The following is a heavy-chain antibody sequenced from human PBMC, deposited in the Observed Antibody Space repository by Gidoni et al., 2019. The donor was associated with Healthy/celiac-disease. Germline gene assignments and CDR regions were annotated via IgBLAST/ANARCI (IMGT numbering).Heavy chain of an antibody. CDR1: GLTFSSYG. Sequence: QVQLVESGGGVVQPGRSLRLSCAASGLTFSSYGMHWVAVIWYDGSNKYYADSVKGRFTISRDNSKNTLYLQMNSLRAEDTAVYYCARVGNSYGYPFDYWGQGTLVTVSS. J-gene: IGHJ4*02. V-gene: IGHV3-33*01. CDR3: ARVGNSYGYPFDY. D-gene: IGHD5-18*01. CDR2: IWYDGSNK.